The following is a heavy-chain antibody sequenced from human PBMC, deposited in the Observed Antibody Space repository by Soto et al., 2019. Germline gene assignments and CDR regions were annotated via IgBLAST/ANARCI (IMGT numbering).Heavy chain of an antibody. V-gene: IGHV3-73*01. CDR3: TRWFGESLFDY. D-gene: IGHD3-10*01. J-gene: IGHJ4*02. Sequence: EVQLVESGGGLAQAGGSLKLSCAASGFTFSGSAMHWVRQASGKGLEWVGRIRSKADSYATEYAASVKGRFTVSRDDSKNTAYLQMNSLKTEDTAVYYCTRWFGESLFDYLGQGALVTVSS. CDR1: GFTFSGSA. CDR2: IRSKADSYAT.